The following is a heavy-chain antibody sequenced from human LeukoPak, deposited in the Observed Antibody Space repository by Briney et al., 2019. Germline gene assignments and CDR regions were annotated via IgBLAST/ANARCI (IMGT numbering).Heavy chain of an antibody. Sequence: SETLSLTCTVSGGSISSGIYYGSWIRRPAGKGLGGIGRIYTSGSTNYNPSLKGRLTISVDTSKNQFSLQLSSVPAADTAVYYCAGVPRGAYYYYYMDVWGKGTTVTVSS. CDR1: GGSISSGIYY. J-gene: IGHJ6*03. D-gene: IGHD4-17*01. V-gene: IGHV4-61*02. CDR3: AGVPRGAYYYYYMDV. CDR2: IYTSGST.